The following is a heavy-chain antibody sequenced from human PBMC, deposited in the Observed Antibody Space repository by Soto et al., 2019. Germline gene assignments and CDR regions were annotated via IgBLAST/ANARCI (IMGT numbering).Heavy chain of an antibody. J-gene: IGHJ4*02. CDR3: ARERGQIDY. CDR2: IWHDGSNQ. CDR1: GVTCVTYW. Sequence: PGGSKRLSCAAFGVTCVTYWMRWVRRAPGKGLEWVAVIWHDGSNQYYADSVKGRFTISRDNSNNILYLQLNSLRAEDTAVYYCARERGQIDYWGQGIQVTVSS. V-gene: IGHV3-33*08.